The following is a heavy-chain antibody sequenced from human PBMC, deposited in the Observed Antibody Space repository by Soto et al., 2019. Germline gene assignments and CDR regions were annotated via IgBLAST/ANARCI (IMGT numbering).Heavy chain of an antibody. J-gene: IGHJ2*01. Sequence: QVQLQESGPGLVKPSQTLSLTCTVSGGSISSGDYYWSWIRQPAGKGLEWIGYIYYSGTTYYNPSLNSRVTISVDTSKNQFSLKLSSVTAADTAVYYCARADYNNYRYFDLWGRGPLVTVSS. D-gene: IGHD3-9*01. CDR1: GGSISSGDYY. V-gene: IGHV4-30-4*01. CDR3: ARADYNNYRYFDL. CDR2: IYYSGTT.